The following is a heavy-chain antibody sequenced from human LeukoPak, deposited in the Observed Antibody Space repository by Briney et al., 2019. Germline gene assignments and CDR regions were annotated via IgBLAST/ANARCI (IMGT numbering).Heavy chain of an antibody. CDR3: ARLSGPSIAAAALRFDP. J-gene: IGHJ5*02. CDR2: INHSGST. D-gene: IGHD6-13*01. CDR1: GGSFSGYY. V-gene: IGHV4-34*01. Sequence: SETLSLTCAVYGGSFSGYYWSWIRQPPGKGLEWIGEINHSGSTNYNPSLKSRVTISVDTSKNQFSLKLSSVTAADTAVYYCARLSGPSIAAAALRFDPWGQGTLVTVSS.